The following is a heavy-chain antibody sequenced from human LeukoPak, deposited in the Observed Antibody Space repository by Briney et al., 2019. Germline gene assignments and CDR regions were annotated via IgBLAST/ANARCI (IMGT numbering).Heavy chain of an antibody. V-gene: IGHV4-34*01. Sequence: KPSETLSLTCAVYGGAFSGYYWSWIRQPPGKGLEWIGGINHSGSTNYNPSLKSRVTISVDTSKNQFPLKLSSGTAADTAVYYCARAAGLATMVRGPGDYWGQGTLVTVSS. CDR2: INHSGST. D-gene: IGHD3-10*01. CDR3: ARAAGLATMVRGPGDY. J-gene: IGHJ4*02. CDR1: GGAFSGYY.